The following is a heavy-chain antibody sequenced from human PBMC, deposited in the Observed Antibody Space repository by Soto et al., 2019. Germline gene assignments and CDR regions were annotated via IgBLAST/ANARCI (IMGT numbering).Heavy chain of an antibody. V-gene: IGHV4-38-2*02. Sequence: SETLSLTCTVSGYSISSGSYGGWIRQPPGKGPEWIASIYHGGTTFYNPSLKSRVTVSVDKSNNQFSLKLRSVTAADTAVYYCAKAYVMVVAGSTFDYWGHGTLVTVSS. CDR2: IYHGGTT. CDR1: GYSISSGSY. CDR3: AKAYVMVVAGSTFDY. D-gene: IGHD6-19*01. J-gene: IGHJ4*01.